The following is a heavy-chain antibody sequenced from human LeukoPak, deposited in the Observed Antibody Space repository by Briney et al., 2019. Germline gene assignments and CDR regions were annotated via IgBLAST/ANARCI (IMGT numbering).Heavy chain of an antibody. J-gene: IGHJ4*02. CDR3: ARIMGDYNILTGLYLNYNFDY. CDR2: IYYSGST. CDR1: GGSISSYY. Sequence: SETPSLTCTVSGGSISSYYWSWIRQPPGKGLEWIGYIYYSGSTNYNPSLKSRVTMPVDTSKNQVSLKLRSGTAADTAVYYCARIMGDYNILTGLYLNYNFDYWGQGTLVTVSS. D-gene: IGHD3-9*01. V-gene: IGHV4-59*08.